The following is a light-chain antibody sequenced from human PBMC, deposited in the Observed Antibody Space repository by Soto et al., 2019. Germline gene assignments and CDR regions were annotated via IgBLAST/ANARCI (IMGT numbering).Light chain of an antibody. V-gene: IGKV3-15*01. CDR1: QSVSSS. Sequence: EIVITQSPATLSVSPGERATLSCRASQSVSSSLAWYQQKPGQAPRLLIYGASTRATAIPARFSGSGSGTELTLTNSSLQSEDFAVYYSQQYNNWPPWTLRQGSKVEIK. CDR2: GAS. CDR3: QQYNNWPPWT. J-gene: IGKJ1*01.